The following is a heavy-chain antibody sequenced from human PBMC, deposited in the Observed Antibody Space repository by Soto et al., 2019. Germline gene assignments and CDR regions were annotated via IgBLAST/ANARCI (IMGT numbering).Heavy chain of an antibody. V-gene: IGHV4-39*01. CDR2: IYYSGST. D-gene: IGHD2-21*01. Sequence: SETLSLTCTVSGGSISSSSYYWGWIRQPPGKGLEWIGSIYYSGSTYYNPSLKSRVTISVDTSKNQFSLKLSSVTAADTAVYYCARQKLIVIYYYYYMDVWGKGTTVTVSS. CDR1: GGSISSSSYY. J-gene: IGHJ6*03. CDR3: ARQKLIVIYYYYYMDV.